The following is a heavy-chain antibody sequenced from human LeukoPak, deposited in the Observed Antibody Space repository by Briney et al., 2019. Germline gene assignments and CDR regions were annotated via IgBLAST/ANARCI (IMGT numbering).Heavy chain of an antibody. CDR3: ASGQVSRDGYNTPDAFDI. Sequence: SETLSLTCTVSGGSISSGSYYWSWIRQPAGKGLEWIGRIYTSGSTNYNPSLKSRVTISVDTSKNQFSLKLSSVTAADTAVYYCASGQVSRDGYNTPDAFDIWGQGTMVTVSS. J-gene: IGHJ3*02. D-gene: IGHD5-24*01. CDR2: IYTSGST. V-gene: IGHV4-61*02. CDR1: GGSISSGSYY.